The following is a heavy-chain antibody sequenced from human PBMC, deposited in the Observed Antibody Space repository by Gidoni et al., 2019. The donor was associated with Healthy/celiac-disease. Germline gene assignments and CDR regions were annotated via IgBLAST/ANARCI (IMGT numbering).Heavy chain of an antibody. CDR2: IAYDGSNK. CDR3: ASIAARRLGVY. D-gene: IGHD6-6*01. J-gene: IGHJ4*02. V-gene: IGHV3-30-3*01. CDR1: GFPFRSYA. Sequence: QVQLVESWGGVVQPGRSLRLSCAASGFPFRSYAMHWVRQAPGKGLEWVAVIAYDGSNKYYEDSVKGRFNISRDNSKNTLYLQMNSLRAEDTAVYYCASIAARRLGVYWGQGTLVTVSS.